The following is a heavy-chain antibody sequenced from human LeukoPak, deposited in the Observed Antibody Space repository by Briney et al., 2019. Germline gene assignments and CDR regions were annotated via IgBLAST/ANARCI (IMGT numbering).Heavy chain of an antibody. D-gene: IGHD6-19*01. CDR1: GFTFSGSA. CDR3: TRPTVAGTSISGQYDY. V-gene: IGHV3-73*01. CDR2: IRSKANSYAT. J-gene: IGHJ4*02. Sequence: GGSLRLSCAASGFTFSGSAMHWVRQASGKGLEWVGRIRSKANSYATAYAASVKGRFTISRDDSKNTAYLQMNSLKTEDTAVYYCTRPTVAGTSISGQYDYWGQGTLVTVSS.